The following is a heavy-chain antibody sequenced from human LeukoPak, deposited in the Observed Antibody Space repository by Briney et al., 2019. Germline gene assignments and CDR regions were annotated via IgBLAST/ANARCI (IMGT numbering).Heavy chain of an antibody. CDR3: ARRLYCSGTSCYTGPDAFDV. D-gene: IGHD2-2*02. J-gene: IGHJ3*01. Sequence: GGSLRLSCAASGFTFRIFGLNWVRQAPGKGPEWISYIDARSGITYYADSVQGRFTISRDNSENTVYLQMNSLRAEDTAVYYCARRLYCSGTSCYTGPDAFDVWGQGTVVTVSS. CDR2: IDARSGIT. CDR1: GFTFRIFG. V-gene: IGHV3-48*01.